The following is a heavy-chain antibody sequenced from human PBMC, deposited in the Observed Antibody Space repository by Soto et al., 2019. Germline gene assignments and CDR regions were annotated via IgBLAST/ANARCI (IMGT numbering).Heavy chain of an antibody. CDR2: INPSGGST. CDR3: ARGTQYCSGGSCYSDAFDI. CDR1: GYTFTSYY. J-gene: IGHJ3*02. V-gene: IGHV1-46*03. D-gene: IGHD2-15*01. Sequence: ASVKVSCKASGYTFTSYYMHWVRQAPGQGLEWMGIINPSGGSTSYAQRFQGRVTMTRDTSTSTVYMELSSLRSEDTAVYYCARGTQYCSGGSCYSDAFDIWGQGTMVTVSS.